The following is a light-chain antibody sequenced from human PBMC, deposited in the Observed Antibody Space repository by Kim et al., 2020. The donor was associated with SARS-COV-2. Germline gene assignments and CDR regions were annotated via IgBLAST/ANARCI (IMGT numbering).Light chain of an antibody. CDR3: CSYAGSSTWV. Sequence: QSALTQPPSASGSPGQSVTISCTGTSSDVGAYNYVSWYQQHPGKAPKLMIYVVTKRPSGVPDRFSGSKSGNTASLTISGLQAEDEADYYCCSYAGSSTWVFGGGTQLTVL. CDR1: SSDVGAYNY. CDR2: VVT. J-gene: IGLJ3*02. V-gene: IGLV2-8*01.